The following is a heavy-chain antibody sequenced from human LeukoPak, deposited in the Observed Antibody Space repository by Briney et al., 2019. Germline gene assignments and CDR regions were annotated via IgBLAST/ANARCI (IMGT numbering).Heavy chain of an antibody. D-gene: IGHD3-10*01. CDR2: IYYSGST. V-gene: IGHV4-59*01. CDR1: SGSISSYY. Sequence: PSETLSLTCTVSSGSISSYYWSWIRQPPGKGLEWIGYIYYSGSTNYNPSLKSRVTISVDTSKNQFSLRLSSVTAADTAVYYCASLGGSGSWNFGYWGQGALVTVSS. J-gene: IGHJ4*02. CDR3: ASLGGSGSWNFGY.